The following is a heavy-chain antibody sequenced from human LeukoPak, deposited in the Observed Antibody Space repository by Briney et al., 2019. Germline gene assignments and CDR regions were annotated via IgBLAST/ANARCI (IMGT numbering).Heavy chain of an antibody. CDR2: VSAYNGNT. Sequence: ASVKVSCKASGYTFTSYGISWVRQAPGQGLEWMGWVSAYNGNTNYAQKLQGRVTMTTDTSTSTAYMELRSLRSDDTAVYYCARLYILTGYSPGYYFDYWGQGTLVTVSS. CDR3: ARLYILTGYSPGYYFDY. J-gene: IGHJ4*02. CDR1: GYTFTSYG. V-gene: IGHV1-18*01. D-gene: IGHD3-9*01.